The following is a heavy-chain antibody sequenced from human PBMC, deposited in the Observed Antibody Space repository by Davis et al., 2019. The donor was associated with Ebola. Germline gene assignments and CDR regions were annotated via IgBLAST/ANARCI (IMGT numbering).Heavy chain of an antibody. CDR1: CFTSSSYA. D-gene: IGHD3-16*01. Sequence: SLITSCASSCFTSSSYAMCSVRPAPGKRLGRVSAIRGSGGSTYYADSVKGRFTISRDNSKNTLYLQMNSLRAEDTAVYYCAKGVGLGWYFDLWGRGTLVTVSS. J-gene: IGHJ2*01. V-gene: IGHV3-23*01. CDR3: AKGVGLGWYFDL. CDR2: IRGSGGST.